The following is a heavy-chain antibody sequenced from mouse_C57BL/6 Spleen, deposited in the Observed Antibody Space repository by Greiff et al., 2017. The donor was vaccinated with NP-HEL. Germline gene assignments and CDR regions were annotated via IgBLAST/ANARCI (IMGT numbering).Heavy chain of an antibody. J-gene: IGHJ3*01. CDR2: IRNKANGYTT. CDR3: ARWEGAWFAY. Sequence: EVKLMESGGGLVQPGGSLSLSCAASGFTFTDYYMSWVRQPPGKALEWLGFIRNKANGYTTEYSASVKGRFTISRDNSQSILYLQINALRAEDSATYYCARWEGAWFAYWGQGTLVTVSA. V-gene: IGHV7-3*01. CDR1: GFTFTDYY.